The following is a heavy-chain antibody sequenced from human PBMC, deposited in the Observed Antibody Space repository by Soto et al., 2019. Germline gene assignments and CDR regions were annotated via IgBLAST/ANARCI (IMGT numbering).Heavy chain of an antibody. J-gene: IGHJ4*02. CDR2: IIPIFGTA. V-gene: IGHV1-69*01. CDR3: ARYSSPYYYDSSGYYWLFDY. Sequence: QVQLVQSGAEVKKPGSSVKVSCKASGGTFSSYAISWVRQAPGQGLEWMGGIIPIFGTANYAQKFQGRVTITADESTSTAYMELGSLRSEDTAVYYCARYSSPYYYDSSGYYWLFDYWGQGTLVTVSS. CDR1: GGTFSSYA. D-gene: IGHD3-22*01.